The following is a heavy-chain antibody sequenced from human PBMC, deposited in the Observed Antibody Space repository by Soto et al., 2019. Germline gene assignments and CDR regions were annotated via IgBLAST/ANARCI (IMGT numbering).Heavy chain of an antibody. CDR3: ARGFSYGLIPSFDY. CDR2: LTGSGGST. J-gene: IGHJ4*02. Sequence: EVQLLKSGGGLAQPGGSLRLSGSPSGFPFTKYAMTGVRQVPGKGLEWVSGLTGSGGSTRYGDSVQGRFTISRDNSKNTLYLHMNSLRAEDTAMYYCARGFSYGLIPSFDYWGQGTLVTVSS. D-gene: IGHD5-18*01. CDR1: GFPFTKYA. V-gene: IGHV3-23*01.